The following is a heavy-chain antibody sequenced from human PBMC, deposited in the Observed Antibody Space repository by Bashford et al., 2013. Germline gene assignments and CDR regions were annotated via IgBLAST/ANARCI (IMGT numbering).Heavy chain of an antibody. D-gene: IGHD4-11*01. Sequence: WVRQAPGEGLEWMGGIIPIFGTPNYAQQFQGRILITADTSASTVNMELISLRSDDTAVYYCATSDYTDLNFYGLDVWGQGTAVTVSS. J-gene: IGHJ6*02. CDR2: IIPIFGTP. CDR3: ATSDYTDLNFYGLDV. V-gene: IGHV1-69*06.